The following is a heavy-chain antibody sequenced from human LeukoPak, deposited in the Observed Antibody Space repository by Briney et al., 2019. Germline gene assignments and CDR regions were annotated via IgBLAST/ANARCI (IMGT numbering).Heavy chain of an antibody. J-gene: IGHJ4*02. CDR3: ASIQVVVVAATLNY. CDR1: GFTFSDYA. CDR2: IYYSGST. Sequence: GPLRLSCAASGFTFSDYAMHWIRQPPGKGLEWIGSIYYSGSTYYNPSLKSRVTISVDTSKNQFSLKLSSVTAADTAVYYCASIQVVVVAATLNYWGQGTLVTVSS. D-gene: IGHD2-15*01. V-gene: IGHV4-38-2*01.